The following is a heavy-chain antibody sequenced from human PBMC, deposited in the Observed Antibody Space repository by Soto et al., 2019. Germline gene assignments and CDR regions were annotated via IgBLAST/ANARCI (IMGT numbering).Heavy chain of an antibody. J-gene: IGHJ6*02. CDR1: GYTLTSYG. V-gene: IGHV1-18*01. CDR3: AREVVRGLYIVVVPAAFYYYYYGMDV. CDR2: ISAYNGNT. Sequence: ASVKVSCKASGYTLTSYGISWARQAPGQGLEWMGWISAYNGNTNYSQKLQGRVTMTTDTSTSTAYMELRSLRSDDTAVYYCAREVVRGLYIVVVPAAFYYYYYGMDVWGQGTTVTVSS. D-gene: IGHD2-2*01.